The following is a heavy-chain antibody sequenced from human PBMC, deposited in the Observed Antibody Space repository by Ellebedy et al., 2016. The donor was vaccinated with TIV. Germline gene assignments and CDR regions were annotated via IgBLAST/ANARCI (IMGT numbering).Heavy chain of an antibody. D-gene: IGHD3-10*01. CDR2: IYFSGTT. V-gene: IGHV4-39*01. J-gene: IGHJ4*02. Sequence: MPGGSLRLSCAVSGGSISTTSDYWGWIRQPPGKGLEWIGSIYFSGTTYYNPSLKSRVTISVDTSKNHFPLKLSSVTAADTAVYYCARHGLSGIPAVDYWGQGTLVTVSS. CDR1: GGSISTTSDY. CDR3: ARHGLSGIPAVDY.